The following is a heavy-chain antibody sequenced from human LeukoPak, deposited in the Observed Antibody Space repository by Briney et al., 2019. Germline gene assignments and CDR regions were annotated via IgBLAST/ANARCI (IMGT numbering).Heavy chain of an antibody. Sequence: GGSLRLSCAASGFTFSSYAMSWVRQAPGKGLEWVANIKEDGTEKNLVDSVKGRFTISRDNTKNLLFLEMNNLRGDDTAIYYCVRESRPGGAMGLYHNLDYWGQGTLVAVSS. CDR1: GFTFSSYA. CDR3: VRESRPGGAMGLYHNLDY. J-gene: IGHJ4*02. D-gene: IGHD1-1*01. CDR2: IKEDGTEK. V-gene: IGHV3-7*01.